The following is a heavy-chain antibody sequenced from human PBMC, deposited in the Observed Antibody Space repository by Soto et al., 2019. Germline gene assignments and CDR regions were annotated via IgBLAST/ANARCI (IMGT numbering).Heavy chain of an antibody. CDR3: ASDLRQWPHYYGMDV. J-gene: IGHJ6*02. D-gene: IGHD6-19*01. Sequence: SETLSLTCTVSGGSISSSSYYWGWIRQPPGKGQEWIGSIYYSGSTYYNPSLKSRVTISVDTSKNQFSLKLSSVTAADTAVYYCASDLRQWPHYYGMDVWGQGTTVTVSS. CDR2: IYYSGST. V-gene: IGHV4-39*01. CDR1: GGSISSSSYY.